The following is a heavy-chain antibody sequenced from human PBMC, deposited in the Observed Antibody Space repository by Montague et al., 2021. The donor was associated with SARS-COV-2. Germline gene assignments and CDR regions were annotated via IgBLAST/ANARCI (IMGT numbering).Heavy chain of an antibody. CDR2: IYYGGST. V-gene: IGHV4-31*03. D-gene: IGHD4-23*01. Sequence: TLSLTCTVSGGSISSGGYYWSWIRQHPGKGLEWIGYIYYGGSTYYNPSLKSRVTISVDTSKNQFSLKLSSVTAADTAVYYCASTYGGNLGYYYYYMDVWGKGTTVIVSS. CDR1: GGSISSGGYY. J-gene: IGHJ6*03. CDR3: ASTYGGNLGYYYYYMDV.